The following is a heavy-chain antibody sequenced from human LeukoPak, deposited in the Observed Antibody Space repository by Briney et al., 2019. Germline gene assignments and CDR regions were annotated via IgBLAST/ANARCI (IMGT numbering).Heavy chain of an antibody. D-gene: IGHD3-3*01. V-gene: IGHV3-48*03. CDR3: ARARPGYYDFWSGYQKYYYYGMDV. CDR1: GFTFSSYE. J-gene: IGHJ6*02. CDR2: ISSSGSTI. Sequence: GGSLRLSCVASGFTFSSYEMNWVRQAPGKGLAWVSYISSSGSTIYYADSVKGRFTISRDNAKNSLYLQMNSLRAEDTAVYYCARARPGYYDFWSGYQKYYYYGMDVWGQGTTVTVSS.